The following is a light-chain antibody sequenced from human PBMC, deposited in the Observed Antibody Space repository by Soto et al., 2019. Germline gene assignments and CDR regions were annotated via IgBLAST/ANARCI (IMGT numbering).Light chain of an antibody. CDR1: QGIRND. J-gene: IGKJ1*01. Sequence: AIPMTQSPSSLSASVGDRVTITCRASQGIRNDLGWYQQRPGKAPNLLIYAASSLQSGVPSRFSGSGSGTDFTLTISSLQPEDFATYYCLQDYNYPLTFGQGTKVEIK. CDR3: LQDYNYPLT. V-gene: IGKV1-6*01. CDR2: AAS.